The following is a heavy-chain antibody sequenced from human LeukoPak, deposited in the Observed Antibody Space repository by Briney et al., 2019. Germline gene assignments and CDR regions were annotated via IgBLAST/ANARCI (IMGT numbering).Heavy chain of an antibody. CDR2: ISYDGINK. D-gene: IGHD6-13*01. J-gene: IGHJ4*02. V-gene: IGHV3-30*18. Sequence: PGKSLRLSCEASGFKFSTYGMQWGRQAPGKGLEWVSVISYDGINKYYADSVKGRFTISRDNSKNMLYLQMSSLRAEDTAVYYCAKDHVTSSSWFPDYWGQGTLVTVSS. CDR1: GFKFSTYG. CDR3: AKDHVTSSSWFPDY.